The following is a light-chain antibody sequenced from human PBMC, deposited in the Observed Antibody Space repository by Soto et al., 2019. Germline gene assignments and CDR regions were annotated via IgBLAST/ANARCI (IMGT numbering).Light chain of an antibody. CDR2: GES. CDR1: QTVISNY. CDR3: QHYDNSPT. Sequence: VLTQSPGTLSLSPGERATLSCRATQTVISNYIGWCQQKPGQAPRRLIFGESIRATGIPDRISGSGSGTDFTLTISSLQSEDVALYYCQHYDNSPTFGQGTKVDIK. J-gene: IGKJ1*01. V-gene: IGKV3-20*01.